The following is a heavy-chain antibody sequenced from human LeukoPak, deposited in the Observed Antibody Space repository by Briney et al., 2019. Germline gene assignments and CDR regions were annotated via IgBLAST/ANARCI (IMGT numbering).Heavy chain of an antibody. Sequence: SETLSLTCTVSGGSISSGGYYWSWIRQHPGKGLEWIGHIYYSGSTYYNPSLKSRGIISVETSKNQFSLKLSSVTAADTAVYYCARIMLSWREFGRWGQGTLVTVSS. V-gene: IGHV4-31*03. J-gene: IGHJ4*02. CDR3: ARIMLSWREFGR. CDR2: IYYSGST. CDR1: GGSISSGGYY. D-gene: IGHD3-10*01.